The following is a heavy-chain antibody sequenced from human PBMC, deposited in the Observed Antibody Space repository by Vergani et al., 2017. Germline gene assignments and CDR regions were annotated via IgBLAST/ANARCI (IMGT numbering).Heavy chain of an antibody. Sequence: QVQLQQWGAGLLKPSETLSLTCAVYGGSFSGYYWSWIRQPPGKGLEWIGEINHSGSTNYNPSLKSRVTISVDTSKNQFSLKLSSVTAADTAVYYCARERSRGNFDYWGQGTLVTVSS. J-gene: IGHJ4*02. V-gene: IGHV4-34*01. D-gene: IGHD3-10*01. CDR2: INHSGST. CDR3: ARERSRGNFDY. CDR1: GGSFSGYY.